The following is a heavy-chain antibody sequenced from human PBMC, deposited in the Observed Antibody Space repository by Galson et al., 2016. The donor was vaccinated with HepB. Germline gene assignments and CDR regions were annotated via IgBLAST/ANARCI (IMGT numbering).Heavy chain of an antibody. CDR3: ARATISSRSLFDY. V-gene: IGHV4-59*01. CDR1: GGSISNYY. D-gene: IGHD6-13*01. CDR2: IYYRGNP. Sequence: SETLSLTCTVSGGSISNYYWSWIRQPPGKGLEWIGYIYYRGNPNYNTSLKSRVTMSVDTSKNQFSLKLSSVTAADTAVYYFARATISSRSLFDYWGQGALVTVSS. J-gene: IGHJ4*02.